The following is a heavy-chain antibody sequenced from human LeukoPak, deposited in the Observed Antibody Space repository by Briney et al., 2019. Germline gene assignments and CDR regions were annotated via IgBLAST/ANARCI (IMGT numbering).Heavy chain of an antibody. CDR1: GYTFTAYS. V-gene: IGHV1-2*02. CDR2: INPNSGGT. J-gene: IGHJ4*02. Sequence: ASVKVSCKASGYTFTAYSMHWVRQAPGQGLEWMVWINPNSGGTDCAQRFQGRVTMTRDTSITMLYMEMSSLTPDDTAVYYCARAGYCSDGKCYTFDYWGQGTLVTVSS. D-gene: IGHD2-15*01. CDR3: ARAGYCSDGKCYTFDY.